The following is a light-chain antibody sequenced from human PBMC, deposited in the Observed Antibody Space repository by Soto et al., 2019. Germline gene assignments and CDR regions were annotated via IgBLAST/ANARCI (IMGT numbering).Light chain of an antibody. CDR2: HAS. V-gene: IGKV3D-20*01. CDR3: QHYGRSPIT. Sequence: EIVLTQSQATLSLSPGEYATLSCVASQSVSSYLAWYQQKPGQAPRLLIYHASTRATGIPDRFSGSGSATDFTLTISRLDPEDFALYYCQHYGRSPITFGQGTRLEI. CDR1: QSVSSY. J-gene: IGKJ5*01.